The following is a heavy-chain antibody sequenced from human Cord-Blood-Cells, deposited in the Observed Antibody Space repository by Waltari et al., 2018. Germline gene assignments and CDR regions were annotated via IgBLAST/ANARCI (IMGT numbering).Heavy chain of an antibody. D-gene: IGHD7-27*01. Sequence: QVQLVQSGAEVKKPGASVKFSCKASGYTFTGYYMHWVRQAPGQGLEWMGWINPTCGGTNYAQKFQGRVTMTRDTSISTAYMELSRLRSDDTAVYYCARPLGIWYFDLWGRGTLVTVAS. J-gene: IGHJ2*01. V-gene: IGHV1-2*02. CDR1: GYTFTGYY. CDR3: ARPLGIWYFDL. CDR2: INPTCGGT.